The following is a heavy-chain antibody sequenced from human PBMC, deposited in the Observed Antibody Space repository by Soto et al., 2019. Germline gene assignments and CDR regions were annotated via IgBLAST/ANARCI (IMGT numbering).Heavy chain of an antibody. D-gene: IGHD3-3*01. V-gene: IGHV4-30-4*02. CDR1: GGSISSGDYY. CDR3: AKGGWRLFDI. J-gene: IGHJ3*02. CDR2: IYHSGST. Sequence: PSETLSLTCTVSGGSISSGDYYWSWIRQPPGKGLEWIGYIYHSGSTYYNPSLKSRVTISVDRSKNQFSLKLRSVTAADTAVYYCAKGGWRLFDIWGQGTMVTVS.